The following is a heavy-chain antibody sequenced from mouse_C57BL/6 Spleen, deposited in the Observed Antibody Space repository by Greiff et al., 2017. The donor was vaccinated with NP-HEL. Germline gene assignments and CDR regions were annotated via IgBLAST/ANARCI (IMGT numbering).Heavy chain of an antibody. J-gene: IGHJ3*01. V-gene: IGHV5-4*01. D-gene: IGHD1-1*01. CDR2: ISDGGSYT. Sequence: EVQLVESGGGLVKPGGSLKLSCAASGFTFSSYAMSWVRQTPEKRLEWVATISDGGSYTYYPDNVKGRFTISRDNDKHNLYLQMSHPKTEDTALYYCAREGYGSSPAWFAYWGQGTLVTVSA. CDR3: AREGYGSSPAWFAY. CDR1: GFTFSSYA.